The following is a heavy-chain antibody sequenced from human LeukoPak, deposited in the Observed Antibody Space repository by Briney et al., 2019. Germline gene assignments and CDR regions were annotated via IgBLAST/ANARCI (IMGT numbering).Heavy chain of an antibody. J-gene: IGHJ3*02. V-gene: IGHV3-21*01. CDR3: ARLCIVGTKSAFDI. D-gene: IGHD1-26*01. Sequence: GGSLRLSCAASGFTFSSYGMNWVRQAPGKGLEWVSFISSSSSYINYADSVKGRFTISRDNAKKSLYLQMNSLRAEDTAVYYCARLCIVGTKSAFDIWGQGTMVTVSS. CDR1: GFTFSSYG. CDR2: ISSSSSYI.